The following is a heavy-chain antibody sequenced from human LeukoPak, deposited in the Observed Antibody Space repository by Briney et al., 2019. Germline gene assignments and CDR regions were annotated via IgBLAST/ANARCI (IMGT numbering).Heavy chain of an antibody. J-gene: IGHJ6*03. Sequence: GGSLRLSCAASGFTFSSYAMSWVRQAPGKGLEWVSAISGSGGSTYYADSVKGRFTISRDNSKNTLYLQMNSLRAEDTAVYYCARALVGDYDFYYYYYMDVWGKGTTVTVSS. V-gene: IGHV3-23*01. D-gene: IGHD1-26*01. CDR2: ISGSGGST. CDR3: ARALVGDYDFYYYYYMDV. CDR1: GFTFSSYA.